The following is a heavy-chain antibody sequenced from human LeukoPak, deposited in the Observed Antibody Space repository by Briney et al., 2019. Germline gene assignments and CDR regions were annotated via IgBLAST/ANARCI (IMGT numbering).Heavy chain of an antibody. V-gene: IGHV3-21*01. Sequence: PGGSLRLSCAASGFTFSSYSMNWVRQAPGKGLEWVSSISSSSSYIYYADSVKGRFTISRDNAKNSLYLQMNSLRAEDTAVYYCARDRSPMVRGATDYWGQGTLVTVSS. J-gene: IGHJ4*02. CDR1: GFTFSSYS. CDR3: ARDRSPMVRGATDY. CDR2: ISSSSSYI. D-gene: IGHD3-10*01.